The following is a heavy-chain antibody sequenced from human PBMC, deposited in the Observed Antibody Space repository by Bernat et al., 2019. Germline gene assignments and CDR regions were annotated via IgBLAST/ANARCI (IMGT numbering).Heavy chain of an antibody. CDR2: IYYSGST. D-gene: IGHD3-22*01. CDR1: GGSISSGGYY. Sequence: QVQLQESGPGLVKPSQTLSLTCTVSGGSISSGGYYWSWIRQHPGKGLEWIGYIYYSGSTYYNPSLKRRVTISVDTSKNQFSLKLSSVTTADTAVYYCARVSSGYYDGGYYFDYWGQGTLVTVSS. V-gene: IGHV4-31*03. J-gene: IGHJ4*02. CDR3: ARVSSGYYDGGYYFDY.